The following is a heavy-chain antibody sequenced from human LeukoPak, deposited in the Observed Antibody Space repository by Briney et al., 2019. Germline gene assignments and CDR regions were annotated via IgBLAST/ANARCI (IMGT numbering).Heavy chain of an antibody. J-gene: IGHJ4*02. CDR3: ARSGGYSGYDLDFDY. Sequence: GGSLRLSCAASGFTVSSNYMSWVRQAPGKGLEWVSVIYSGGSTYYADSVKGRFTISRDNSKNTLYLQMNSLRAEDTAVYYCARSGGYSGYDLDFDYWGQGTLVTVFS. V-gene: IGHV3-53*01. CDR1: GFTVSSNY. D-gene: IGHD5-12*01. CDR2: IYSGGST.